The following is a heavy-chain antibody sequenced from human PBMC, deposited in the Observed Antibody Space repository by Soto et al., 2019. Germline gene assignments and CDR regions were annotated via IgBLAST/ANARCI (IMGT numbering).Heavy chain of an antibody. Sequence: ASVKVSCKASGYTFTGYYMHWVRQAPGQGLEWMGWINPNSGGTNYVQKFQGWVTMTRDTSISTAYMELSRLRSDDTAVYYCARGHMTTVQPTRFWFDPWGQGTLVTVSS. CDR1: GYTFTGYY. V-gene: IGHV1-2*04. CDR2: INPNSGGT. CDR3: ARGHMTTVQPTRFWFDP. J-gene: IGHJ5*02. D-gene: IGHD4-4*01.